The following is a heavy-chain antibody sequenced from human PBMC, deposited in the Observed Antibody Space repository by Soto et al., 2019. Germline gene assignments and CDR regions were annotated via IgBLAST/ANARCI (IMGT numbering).Heavy chain of an antibody. Sequence: ASVKVSCKASGYTFTGYYMHWVRQAPGQGLEWMGWINPNSGGTNYAQKFQGWVTMTRDTSISTAHMELSRLRSDDTAVYYCARGDDYGDYGAFDIWGQGTMVTVSS. CDR1: GYTFTGYY. CDR3: ARGDDYGDYGAFDI. J-gene: IGHJ3*02. V-gene: IGHV1-2*04. CDR2: INPNSGGT. D-gene: IGHD4-17*01.